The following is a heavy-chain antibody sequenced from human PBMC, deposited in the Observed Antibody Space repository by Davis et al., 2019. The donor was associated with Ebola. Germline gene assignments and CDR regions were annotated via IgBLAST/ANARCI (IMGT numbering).Heavy chain of an antibody. CDR3: VTMAAF. Sequence: PGGSLRLSCAASGFPLTPAWPNWVRQAPGKGLEWVGRIKSKNDGETTDYAAPVRGRFTMSRDDSKNTLFLQMDSLKTEDTGIYFCVTMAAFWGQGTLVTVSS. CDR1: GFPLTPAW. CDR2: IKSKNDGETT. J-gene: IGHJ4*02. D-gene: IGHD5-24*01. V-gene: IGHV3-15*07.